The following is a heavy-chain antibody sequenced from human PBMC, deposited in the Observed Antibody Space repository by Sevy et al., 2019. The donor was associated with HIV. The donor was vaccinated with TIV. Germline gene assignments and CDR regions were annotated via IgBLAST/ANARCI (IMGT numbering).Heavy chain of an antibody. D-gene: IGHD2-2*01. CDR1: DGSFRGYY. CDR3: ERHCSSTSCSHAFDI. J-gene: IGHJ3*02. V-gene: IGHV4-34*01. Sequence: SDTLSLTCAVYDGSFRGYYWSWIRQPPGKGLEWIWEINHTGRTNYNPSLMSRVTISVDTSKNRFSLKLSSVTAADTAVYYCERHCSSTSCSHAFDIWGQGTMVTVSS. CDR2: INHTGRT.